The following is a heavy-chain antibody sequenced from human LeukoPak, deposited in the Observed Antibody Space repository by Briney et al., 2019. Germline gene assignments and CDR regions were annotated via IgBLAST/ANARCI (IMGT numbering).Heavy chain of an antibody. CDR1: GFTFDDYA. V-gene: IGHV3-9*03. CDR3: AKAPIRGYSYGYFDY. Sequence: PGRSLRLSCAASGFTFDDYAMHWVRQAPGQGLEWVSGISWNSGSIGYADSVKGRFTISRDNAKNSLYLQMNSLRAEDMALYYCAKAPIRGYSYGYFDYWGQGTLVTVSS. D-gene: IGHD5-18*01. CDR2: ISWNSGSI. J-gene: IGHJ4*02.